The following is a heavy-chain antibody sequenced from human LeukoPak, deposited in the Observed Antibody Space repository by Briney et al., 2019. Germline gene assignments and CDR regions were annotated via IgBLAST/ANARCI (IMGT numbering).Heavy chain of an antibody. Sequence: SETLSLTCTVSGGSINSDGYYWSWIRQHPGKGLEWIGYIYYSGSTYYNPSLKSRVTISVDTSKDQFSLKLSSVTAADTAVYYCARGPTYSYGYGDYWGQGTLVTVSS. D-gene: IGHD5-18*01. CDR1: GGSINSDGYY. CDR2: IYYSGST. J-gene: IGHJ4*02. V-gene: IGHV4-31*03. CDR3: ARGPTYSYGYGDY.